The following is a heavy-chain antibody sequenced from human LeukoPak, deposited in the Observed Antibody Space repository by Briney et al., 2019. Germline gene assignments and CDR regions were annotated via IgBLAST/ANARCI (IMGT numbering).Heavy chain of an antibody. V-gene: IGHV3-48*03. J-gene: IGHJ4*02. CDR2: ISSSGSTI. Sequence: GSLRLSCAASGLTFSSYEMNWVRQAPGKGLEWVSYISSSGSTIYYADSAKGRFTISRDNAKNSLYLQMNSLRAEDTAVYHCARESIAVAGAPFDYWGQGTLVTVSS. CDR1: GLTFSSYE. CDR3: ARESIAVAGAPFDY. D-gene: IGHD6-19*01.